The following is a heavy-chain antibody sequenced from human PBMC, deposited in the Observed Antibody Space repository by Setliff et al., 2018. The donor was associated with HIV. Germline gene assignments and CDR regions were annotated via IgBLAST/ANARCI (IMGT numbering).Heavy chain of an antibody. CDR2: IYTSGST. D-gene: IGHD3-16*01. Sequence: PSETLSLTCTVSGDSISSSYYWTWIRQPPGKGLEWIGYIYTSGSTNYNPSLKNRVTISVDTSKNQFSLRLSSVTAADTAVYYCASRAGGDYWGQGTLVTVSS. V-gene: IGHV4-4*08. CDR3: ASRAGGDY. CDR1: GDSISSSYY. J-gene: IGHJ4*02.